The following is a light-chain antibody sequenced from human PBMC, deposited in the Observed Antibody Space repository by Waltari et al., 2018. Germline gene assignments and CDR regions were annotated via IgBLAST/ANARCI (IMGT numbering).Light chain of an antibody. J-gene: IGLJ3*02. V-gene: IGLV2-11*01. CDR3: CSYAGSYTWV. Sequence: QSALTQPRSVSGSPGQSVTISCTGTSGDVGGNNYVSWYQQHPGKAPKVMIDDLSRRPSGVPARFSGSRSANTASLTISGLQAEDEADYYCCSYAGSYTWVFGGGTKVTVL. CDR2: DLS. CDR1: SGDVGGNNY.